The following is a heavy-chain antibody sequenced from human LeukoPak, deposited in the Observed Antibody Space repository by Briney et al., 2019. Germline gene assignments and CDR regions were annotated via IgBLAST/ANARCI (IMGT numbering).Heavy chain of an antibody. D-gene: IGHD4-11*01. CDR1: GYRFTSYC. J-gene: IGHJ3*02. V-gene: IGHV5-51*01. CDR2: IYPGDSDT. Sequence: GESLKISCKRSGYRFTSYCIGGARQMLGKGMEWMGIIYPGDSDTRYSPSFQGQVTISADKSISTAYLQWSSLKASDTAMYYCARLTTTRAFDNWGQGTMVTVSS. CDR3: ARLTTTRAFDN.